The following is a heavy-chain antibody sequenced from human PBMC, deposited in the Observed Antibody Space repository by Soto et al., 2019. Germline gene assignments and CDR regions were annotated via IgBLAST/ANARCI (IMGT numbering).Heavy chain of an antibody. CDR3: ARGRIAAAGSHYYYYMDV. D-gene: IGHD6-13*01. CDR1: GDSVSSNSAA. CDR2: TYYRSKWYN. Sequence: SQTLSLTCAISGDSVSSNSAAWNWIRQSPSRGLEWLGRTYYRSKWYNDYAVSVKSRITINPDTSKNQFALHLNSVTPEDTAVDFCARGRIAAAGSHYYYYMDVWGKGTTVTVSS. J-gene: IGHJ6*03. V-gene: IGHV6-1*01.